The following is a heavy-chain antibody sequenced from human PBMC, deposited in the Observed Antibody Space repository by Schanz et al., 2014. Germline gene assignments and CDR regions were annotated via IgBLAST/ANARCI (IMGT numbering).Heavy chain of an antibody. Sequence: QVQLQQWGAGLLKASETLSLTCAVYGGSSSDCYWSWIRQPPGKGVEWIGEINHSGGTNYNPSLKSRVTMSVDTSKNQFSLILTSVTAADTAVYYCELITLDRGVRNDYWGQGTLVSVSS. J-gene: IGHJ4*02. D-gene: IGHD3-10*01. V-gene: IGHV4-34*01. CDR1: GGSSSDCY. CDR3: ELITLDRGVRNDY. CDR2: INHSGGT.